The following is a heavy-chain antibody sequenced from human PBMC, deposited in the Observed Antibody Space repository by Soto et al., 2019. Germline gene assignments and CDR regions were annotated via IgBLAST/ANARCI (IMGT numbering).Heavy chain of an antibody. CDR3: ARYYYDSSGYTYFDR. CDR2: ISYDGSNK. J-gene: IGHJ4*02. CDR1: GFTFSSYA. Sequence: QVQLVESGGGVVQPGRSLRLSCEASGFTFSSYAMHWVRQAPGKGLEWVAVISYDGSNKYYADSVKGRFTISRDNSKNTLYLQMNSLRAEDTAVYYCARYYYDSSGYTYFDRWGQGTLVTVSS. V-gene: IGHV3-30-3*01. D-gene: IGHD3-22*01.